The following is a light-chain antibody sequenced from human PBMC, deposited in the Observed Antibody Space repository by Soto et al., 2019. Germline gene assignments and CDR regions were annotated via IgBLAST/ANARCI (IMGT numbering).Light chain of an antibody. Sequence: EIVLTQSPATLSLSPGERATLSCRASQSVSSNLAWYQQKPGQAPRLLIYDASNRATGSPARFSGSGSGTDFTLTISSLEPEDLAVYYCLQRYNWPHTFGQGTKLEIK. V-gene: IGKV3-11*01. CDR1: QSVSSN. CDR3: LQRYNWPHT. CDR2: DAS. J-gene: IGKJ2*01.